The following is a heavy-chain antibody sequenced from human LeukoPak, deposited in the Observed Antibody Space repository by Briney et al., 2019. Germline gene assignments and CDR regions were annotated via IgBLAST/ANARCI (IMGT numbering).Heavy chain of an antibody. V-gene: IGHV3-74*03. CDR2: INTDGSST. CDR3: NYCSGGSCYAY. Sequence: GGSLRLSCAASGFTFSGYWMHWVRHAPGRGLVWVSRINTDGSSTTYADSVKGRFTISRDNAKNTLYLQMNSLRAEDTAMYYCNYCSGGSCYAYWGQGTPVTVSS. D-gene: IGHD2-15*01. CDR1: GFTFSGYW. J-gene: IGHJ4*02.